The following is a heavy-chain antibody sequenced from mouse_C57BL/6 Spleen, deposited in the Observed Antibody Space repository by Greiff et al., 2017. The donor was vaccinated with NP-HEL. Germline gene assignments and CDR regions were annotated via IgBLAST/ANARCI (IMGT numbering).Heavy chain of an antibody. Sequence: QVQLQQSGPGLVAPSQSLSITCTVSGFSLTSYGVSWVRPPPGKGLEWLGVIWGDGSTNYHSALISRLSISKDNSKSQVFLKLNSLQTDDTATYYCAKPGLSTVVADYAMDYWGQGTSVTVSS. CDR1: GFSLTSYG. CDR3: AKPGLSTVVADYAMDY. J-gene: IGHJ4*01. D-gene: IGHD1-1*01. CDR2: IWGDGST. V-gene: IGHV2-3*01.